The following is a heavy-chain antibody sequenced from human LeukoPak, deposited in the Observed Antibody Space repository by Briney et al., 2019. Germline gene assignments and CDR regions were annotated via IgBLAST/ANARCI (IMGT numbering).Heavy chain of an antibody. CDR2: IKTDGSDT. J-gene: IGHJ5*02. CDR1: GFTFSSFW. Sequence: GGSLRLSCAASGFTFSSFWMHWVRHAPGQGPVWVSGIKTDGSDTRYADSVKGRFTISRDNAKSTLYLQMNSLRAEDTAMYYCARDFKDVSPWAPGTLVTVPS. CDR3: ARDFKDVSP. V-gene: IGHV3-74*01.